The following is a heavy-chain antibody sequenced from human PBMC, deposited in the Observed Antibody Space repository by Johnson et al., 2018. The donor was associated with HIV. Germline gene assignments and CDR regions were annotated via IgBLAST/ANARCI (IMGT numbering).Heavy chain of an antibody. V-gene: IGHV3-30-3*01. CDR3: ARVGDSSSSLGAFDI. CDR2: ISYDGSNK. D-gene: IGHD6-6*01. CDR1: GFTFSSYA. Sequence: QVQLLESGGGVVQPGRSLRLSCAASGFTFSSYAMHWVRQAPGKGLEWVAVISYDGSNKYYADSVKGRFTISRDNSKNTLYLQMNSLRAEDTAVYYCARVGDSSSSLGAFDIWGQGTMVTVSS. J-gene: IGHJ3*02.